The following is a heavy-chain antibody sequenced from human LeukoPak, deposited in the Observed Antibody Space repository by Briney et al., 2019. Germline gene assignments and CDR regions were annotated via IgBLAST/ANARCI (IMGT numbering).Heavy chain of an antibody. CDR3: ARAGEQLVLYYYYYMDV. CDR1: GGSISSYY. Sequence: SETLSLTCTVSGGSISSYYWSWIRQPAGKGLEWIGRIYTSGSTYYNPSLKSRVTISVDTSKNQFSLKLSSVTAADTAVYYCARAGEQLVLYYYYYMDVWGKGTTVTVSS. V-gene: IGHV4-4*07. J-gene: IGHJ6*03. D-gene: IGHD6-6*01. CDR2: IYTSGST.